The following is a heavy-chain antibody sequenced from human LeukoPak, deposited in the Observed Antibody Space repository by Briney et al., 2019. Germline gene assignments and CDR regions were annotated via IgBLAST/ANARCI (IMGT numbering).Heavy chain of an antibody. J-gene: IGHJ3*02. CDR3: ARQKYCGGDCYGLDTLDT. Sequence: GGSLRLSCAASGFTFSSYAMSWVRQAPGKGLEWVSSISSTSNYIYHADSLKGRVTISRDNAKNSLSLQMNSLRVEDTAVYYCARQKYCGGDCYGLDTLDTWGQGTMVTVSS. CDR2: ISSTSNYI. D-gene: IGHD2-21*02. V-gene: IGHV3-21*01. CDR1: GFTFSSYA.